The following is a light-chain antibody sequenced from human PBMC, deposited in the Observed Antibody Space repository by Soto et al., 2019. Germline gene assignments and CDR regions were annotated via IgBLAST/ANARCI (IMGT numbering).Light chain of an antibody. J-gene: IGKJ4*01. Sequence: EIVLTQSPATLSLSPGERATLSCWASQSVNRYLVWYQQKPGQAPRLLMHDASKRATGIPARFSGSGSGTDFTLTITRLEREDFAVYYCQQYGRSPLTFGGGTKVDIK. CDR1: QSVNRY. CDR3: QQYGRSPLT. V-gene: IGKV3-20*01. CDR2: DAS.